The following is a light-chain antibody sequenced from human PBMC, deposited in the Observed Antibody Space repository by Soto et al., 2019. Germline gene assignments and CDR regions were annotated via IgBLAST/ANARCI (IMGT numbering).Light chain of an antibody. CDR1: QSISSW. CDR2: NAS. J-gene: IGKJ1*01. Sequence: DIQMTQSPSTLSASVGDRVTITCRASQSISSWLAWYQQKPGKAPKLLIYNASSLESGVPSRFSGSGSGTDFTLTIISLQPDDFATYSCLKNNSSPWTFGQGTKGEIK. V-gene: IGKV1-5*03. CDR3: LKNNSSPWT.